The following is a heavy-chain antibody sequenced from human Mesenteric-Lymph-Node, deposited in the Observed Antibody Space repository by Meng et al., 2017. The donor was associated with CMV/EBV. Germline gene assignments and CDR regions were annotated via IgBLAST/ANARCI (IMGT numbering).Heavy chain of an antibody. D-gene: IGHD3-10*01. CDR3: ARRKVLLWFGEFMNSGWYFDL. V-gene: IGHV7-4-1*02. CDR2: INTHPENP. CDR1: YA. Sequence: YAIHWVRQAPGQGLEWMGWINTHPENPTYAQDFTGRFVFSLDTSVSTAYLQLNSLKTEDTAVYYCARRKVLLWFGEFMNSGWYFDLWGRGTLVTVSS. J-gene: IGHJ2*01.